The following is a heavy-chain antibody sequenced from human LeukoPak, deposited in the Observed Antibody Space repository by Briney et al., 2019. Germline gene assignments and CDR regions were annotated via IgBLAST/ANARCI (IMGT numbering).Heavy chain of an antibody. CDR3: ARAGTYDGYKVLDS. D-gene: IGHD5-24*01. J-gene: IGHJ5*01. V-gene: IGHV3-23*01. CDR1: GLTLSSYA. CDR2: ISGSGGST. Sequence: QSGGSLRLSCAASGLTLSSYAMSWVRQAPGKGLEWVSAISGSGGSTYYADSVKGRFTISRDNSKNTLYLQMNSLRAEDTAVYYCARAGTYDGYKVLDSWGQGTLVTVSS.